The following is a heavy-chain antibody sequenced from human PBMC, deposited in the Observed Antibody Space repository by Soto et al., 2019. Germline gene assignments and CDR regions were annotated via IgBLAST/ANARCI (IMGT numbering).Heavy chain of an antibody. CDR3: ASNTVTPVDAMDV. D-gene: IGHD4-17*01. V-gene: IGHV4-34*02. CDR2: ISHRGDT. Sequence: QVQIQQWGAGLLRPSETLSLTCGVSGGSFSAYYWTWIRQPPGKGLEWIAEISHRGDTTYHPSLRSRVTISVDTSRNHFFLRLNSVTAADTAVYYCASNTVTPVDAMDVWGQGTTVTV. J-gene: IGHJ6*02. CDR1: GGSFSAYY.